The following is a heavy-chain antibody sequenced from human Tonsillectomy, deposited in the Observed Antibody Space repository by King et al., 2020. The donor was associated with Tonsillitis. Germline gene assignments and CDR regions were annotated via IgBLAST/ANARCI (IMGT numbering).Heavy chain of an antibody. CDR1: GGSISSYY. V-gene: IGHV4-59*01. CDR3: ARDNPHYGDYWVHAFDI. CDR2: IYYSGST. D-gene: IGHD4-17*01. J-gene: IGHJ3*02. Sequence: VQLQESGPGLVKPSETLSLTCTVSGGSISSYYWSWIRQPPGKGLEWIGYIYYSGSTNYNPSLKSRVTISVDTSKNQFYLKLSSVTAADTAVYYCARDNPHYGDYWVHAFDIWGQGKMVTVSS.